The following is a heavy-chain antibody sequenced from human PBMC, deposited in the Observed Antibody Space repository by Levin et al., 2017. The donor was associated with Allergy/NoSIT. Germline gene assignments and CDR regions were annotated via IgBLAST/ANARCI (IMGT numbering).Heavy chain of an antibody. CDR3: ARMDRCGGDCFILDY. Sequence: GGSLRLSCAASGFTFSDYYMSWIRRAPGKGLEWVSYISGSGSIIYYSDSVKGRFTISRDNAKNSLSLQLDSLIGEDTAVYFCARMDRCGGDCFILDYWGQGTLVTVSS. J-gene: IGHJ4*02. D-gene: IGHD2-21*02. CDR2: ISGSGSII. V-gene: IGHV3-11*01. CDR1: GFTFSDYY.